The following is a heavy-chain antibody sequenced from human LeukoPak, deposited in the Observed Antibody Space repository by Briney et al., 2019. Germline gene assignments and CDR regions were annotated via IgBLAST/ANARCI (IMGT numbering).Heavy chain of an antibody. CDR1: GFIFNTYG. CDR2: VWYDGSNR. Sequence: GGSLRLSCAASGFIFNTYGMHWVRQAPGKGQGWVAVVWYDGSNRYYGDSLKGRFTISRDYSNNTLFLQMNSLRVEDTAVYFCARGFQFDGADYFDYWGQGTLVTVSS. D-gene: IGHD4/OR15-4a*01. V-gene: IGHV3-33*01. J-gene: IGHJ4*02. CDR3: ARGFQFDGADYFDY.